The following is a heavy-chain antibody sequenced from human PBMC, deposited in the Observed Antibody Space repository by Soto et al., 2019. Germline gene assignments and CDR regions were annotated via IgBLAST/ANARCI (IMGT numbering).Heavy chain of an antibody. J-gene: IGHJ4*02. CDR2: IIPILGIA. CDR1: GGTFSSYT. CDR3: ARDLGCSSSSCYCC. D-gene: IGHD2-2*01. V-gene: IGHV1-69*04. Sequence: GASVKVSCKASGGTFSSYTISWVRQAPGQGLEWMGRIIPILGIANYAQKFQGRVTITADKSTSTAYMELSSLRSEDTAVYYCARDLGCSSSSCYCCWGKESLGTVGS.